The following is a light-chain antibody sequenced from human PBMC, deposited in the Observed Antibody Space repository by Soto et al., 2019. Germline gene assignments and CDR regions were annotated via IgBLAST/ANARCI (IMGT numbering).Light chain of an antibody. CDR1: ENVGTN. J-gene: IGKJ4*01. Sequence: IVMTQSPATLSVSPGEGVTLSCRASENVGTNLAWYQQKPGQAPRLLIYGSSTRATGIPATFSGSGSGTEFTLTISSLQSEESAIYYCQQNNNWGLSFGGGTKVEIK. CDR3: QQNNNWGLS. V-gene: IGKV3D-15*01. CDR2: GSS.